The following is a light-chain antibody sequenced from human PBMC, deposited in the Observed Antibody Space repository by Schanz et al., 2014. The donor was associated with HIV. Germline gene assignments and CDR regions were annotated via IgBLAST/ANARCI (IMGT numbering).Light chain of an antibody. CDR2: WAS. Sequence: DIVMTQSPDSLAVSLGERATINCKSSQSVLSSSNNKNYLAWYQQKPGQPPKLLIYWASTRESGVPDRFSGSGSGTDFTLTISRLEPEDFAVYYCQHYGSSFGPGTKVDIK. V-gene: IGKV4-1*01. CDR3: QHYGSS. CDR1: QSVLSSSNNKNY. J-gene: IGKJ3*01.